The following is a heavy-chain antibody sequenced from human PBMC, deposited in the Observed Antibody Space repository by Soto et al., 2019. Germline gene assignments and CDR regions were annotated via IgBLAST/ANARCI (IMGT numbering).Heavy chain of an antibody. CDR2: MSGSGGNT. Sequence: EVQLLESGGGLVQPGGSLRLSCVASGFTFSSYAMSWVRQAPGKGLEWVSAMSGSGGNTYYADSVKGRVTISRDSSENTLYLQMNRPRGEDTGVYYCTYPLPVGSMIPLQHWGPGTLVPLRS. CDR3: TYPLPVGSMIPLQH. D-gene: IGHD3-22*01. CDR1: GFTFSSYA. J-gene: IGHJ1*01. V-gene: IGHV3-23*01.